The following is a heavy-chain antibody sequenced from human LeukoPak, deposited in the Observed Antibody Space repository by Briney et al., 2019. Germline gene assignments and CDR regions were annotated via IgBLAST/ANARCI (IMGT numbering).Heavy chain of an antibody. J-gene: IGHJ4*02. CDR1: GYTFTGYY. D-gene: IGHD2-2*01. V-gene: IGHV1-2*04. CDR2: INPNSGGT. Sequence: ASVKVSCKASGYTFTGYYMHWVRQAPGQGLEWMGWINPNSGGTNYAQKFQGWVTMTRDTSISTAYMELSRLRSDDTAVYYCARGTLRTGSGTRYYFDYWGQGTLVTVSS. CDR3: ARGTLRTGSGTRYYFDY.